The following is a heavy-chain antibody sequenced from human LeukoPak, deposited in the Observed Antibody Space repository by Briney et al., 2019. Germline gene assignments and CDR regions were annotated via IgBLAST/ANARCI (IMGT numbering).Heavy chain of an antibody. CDR1: GVFISTSSYS. Sequence: SETLSLTCTVSGVFISTSSYSWGWIRQPPGKGLEWIGSTYYSGSTYYNPSLKSRVTISVDTSKNEFSLKLSSVTAADTAVYYFARTAYYYSGSYCDYYYYMDVWGKGTTVTVSS. CDR3: ARTAYYYSGSYCDYYYYMDV. J-gene: IGHJ6*03. V-gene: IGHV4-39*01. CDR2: TYYSGST. D-gene: IGHD3-10*01.